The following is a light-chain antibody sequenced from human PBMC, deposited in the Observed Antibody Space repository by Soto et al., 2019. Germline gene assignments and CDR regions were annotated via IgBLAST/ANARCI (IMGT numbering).Light chain of an antibody. J-gene: IGKJ1*01. V-gene: IGKV3-11*01. Sequence: EIVLTQSPATLSLSPGERATLSCRASQSVSRFLVWYQQKPGQAPRLLIYDASNRATGIPARFSGSGSETDFTLTISSLEPEDFAVYYCQQRSSWPRTFGQGTKVDIK. CDR1: QSVSRF. CDR2: DAS. CDR3: QQRSSWPRT.